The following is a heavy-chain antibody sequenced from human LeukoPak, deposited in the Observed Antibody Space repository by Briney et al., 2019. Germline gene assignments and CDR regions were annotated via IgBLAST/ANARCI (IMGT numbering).Heavy chain of an antibody. J-gene: IGHJ1*01. D-gene: IGHD3-10*01. CDR1: GGSISSYY. Sequence: SETLSLTCTVSGGSISSYYWSWIRQPPGKGLEWVGYIYYSGSTNYNPSLKSRVTISVDTSKNPFPLKLSSVTAADTAVYYCARRDYYGSSPFQHWGQGTLVTVSS. CDR2: IYYSGST. CDR3: ARRDYYGSSPFQH. V-gene: IGHV4-59*08.